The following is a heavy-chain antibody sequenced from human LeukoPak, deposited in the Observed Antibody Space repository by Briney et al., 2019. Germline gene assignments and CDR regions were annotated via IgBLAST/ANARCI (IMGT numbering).Heavy chain of an antibody. CDR2: IYYSGSA. J-gene: IGHJ6*02. CDR3: ARAPGGAYSVDV. V-gene: IGHV4-59*01. CDR1: GGSIHSMY. Sequence: PSETLSLTCTVSGGSIHSMYWSWIRQPPGKGLEWIGYIYYSGSATYNPSLKSRVTMSVDMSKSQFSLKLNSVTTEDTAVYYCARAPGGAYSVDVWGPGTTVIVSS. D-gene: IGHD2-21*01.